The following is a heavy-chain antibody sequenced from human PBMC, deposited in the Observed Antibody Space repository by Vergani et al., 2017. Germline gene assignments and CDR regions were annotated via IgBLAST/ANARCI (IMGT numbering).Heavy chain of an antibody. D-gene: IGHD3-16*01. CDR2: ISGSGGST. Sequence: EVQLLESGGGLVQPGGSLRLSCAASGFTFSSYAMSWVRQAPGKGLEWVSAISGSGGSTYYADSVKGRFTISRDKSKNTLYLQMNSLRDEDTGVYYCARDLRLLYTRFDPWGQGTLVTVSS. CDR3: ARDLRLLYTRFDP. J-gene: IGHJ5*02. CDR1: GFTFSSYA. V-gene: IGHV3-23*01.